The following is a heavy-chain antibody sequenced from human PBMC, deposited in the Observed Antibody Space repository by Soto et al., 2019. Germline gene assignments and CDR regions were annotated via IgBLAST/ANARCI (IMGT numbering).Heavy chain of an antibody. CDR2: IYYSGST. J-gene: IGHJ5*02. CDR1: GGSISSSSYY. V-gene: IGHV4-39*01. CDR3: ASHRFAQSSFFDYDFVWGSYRFHPPNWFDP. D-gene: IGHD3-16*02. Sequence: ETLSLTCTVSGGSISSSSYYWGWIRQPPGKRLEWIGSIYYSGSTYYNPSLKSRVTISVDTSKNQFSLKLSSVTAADTAVYYCASHRFAQSSFFDYDFVWGSYRFHPPNWFDPWGQGTLVTVSS.